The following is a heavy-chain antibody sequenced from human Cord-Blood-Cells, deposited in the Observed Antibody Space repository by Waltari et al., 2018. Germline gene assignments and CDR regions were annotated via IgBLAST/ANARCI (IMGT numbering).Heavy chain of an antibody. D-gene: IGHD2-2*01. V-gene: IGHV4-34*01. CDR2: INHSGST. CDR3: ARVVCSSTSCYYFGY. CDR1: GGSFSGYY. J-gene: IGHJ4*02. Sequence: QVQLQQWGAGLLKPSETLSLTCAVYGGSFSGYYWSWIRQPPGKGLGWIGEINHSGSTKYNPSLKSRVTISVDTSKNQFSLKLSSVTAADTAVYYCARVVCSSTSCYYFGYWGQGTLVTVSS.